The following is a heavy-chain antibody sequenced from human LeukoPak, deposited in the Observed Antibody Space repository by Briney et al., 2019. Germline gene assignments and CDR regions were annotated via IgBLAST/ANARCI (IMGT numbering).Heavy chain of an antibody. D-gene: IGHD2-15*01. CDR2: MNPNSGNA. V-gene: IGHV1-8*01. CDR3: ARGRRCIRTLLS. CDR1: GYTLTSYD. J-gene: IGHJ4*02. Sequence: GASVRVSCKVSGYTLTSYDINRVRQATGPGRECMGGMNPNSGNAGYAQKFQGRVTMTWTTSISTAYMARGILPPEDTALYYLARGRRCIRTLLSWGEGNLFTVSS.